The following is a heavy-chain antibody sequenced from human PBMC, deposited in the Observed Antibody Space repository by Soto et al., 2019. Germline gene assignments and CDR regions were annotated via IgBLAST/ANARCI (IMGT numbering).Heavy chain of an antibody. Sequence: SETLSLTCAVYCGSFSGYYWSWIRQPPGKGLEWIGEINHSGSTNYNPSLKSRVTISVDTSKNQFSLKLSSVTAADTAVYYCARVPLITIFGVVIRQQFDYWGQGTLVTVSS. D-gene: IGHD3-3*01. J-gene: IGHJ4*02. V-gene: IGHV4-34*01. CDR3: ARVPLITIFGVVIRQQFDY. CDR1: CGSFSGYY. CDR2: INHSGST.